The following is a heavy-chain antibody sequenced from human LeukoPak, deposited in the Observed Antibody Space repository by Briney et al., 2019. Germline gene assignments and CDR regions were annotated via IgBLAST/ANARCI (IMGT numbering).Heavy chain of an antibody. D-gene: IGHD6-13*01. V-gene: IGHV4-4*07. CDR1: PGSISSYY. Sequence: PSETLSLTCTVSPGSISSYYWSWIRQPAGKGLEWIGRIYPSGSTNYNPSLKSRITMSVDTSRNQFSLKLISVTAADTAVYYCARDLMGIAYRGAFYYWGQGTLVTVSS. CDR2: IYPSGST. CDR3: ARDLMGIAYRGAFYY. J-gene: IGHJ4*02.